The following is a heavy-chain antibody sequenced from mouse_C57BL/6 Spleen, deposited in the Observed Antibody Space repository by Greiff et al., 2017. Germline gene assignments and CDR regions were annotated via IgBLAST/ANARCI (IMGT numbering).Heavy chain of an antibody. D-gene: IGHD1-1*01. V-gene: IGHV2-6-1*01. CDR2: IWSDGST. Sequence: QVHVKQSGPGLVAPSQSLSITCTVSGFSLTSYGVHWVRQPPGQGLEWLVVIWSDGSTTYNSALKSRLSISKDNSKSQVFLKMNSLQTDDTAMYYCARHYYYGSTHYYAMDYWGQGTSVTVSS. CDR3: ARHYYYGSTHYYAMDY. CDR1: GFSLTSYG. J-gene: IGHJ4*01.